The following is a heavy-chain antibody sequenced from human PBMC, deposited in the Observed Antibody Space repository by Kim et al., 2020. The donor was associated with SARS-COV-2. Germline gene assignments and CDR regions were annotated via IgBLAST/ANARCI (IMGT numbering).Heavy chain of an antibody. CDR2: INPNSGGT. D-gene: IGHD6-13*01. CDR1: GYTFTGYY. V-gene: IGHV1-2*02. CDR3: ARSFGAAAGFLTYWYFDL. Sequence: ASVKVSCKASGYTFTGYYMHWVRQAPGQGLEWMGWINPNSGGTNYAQKFQGRVTMTRDTSISTAYMELSRLRSDDTAVYYCARSFGAAAGFLTYWYFDLWGRGTLVTVSS. J-gene: IGHJ2*01.